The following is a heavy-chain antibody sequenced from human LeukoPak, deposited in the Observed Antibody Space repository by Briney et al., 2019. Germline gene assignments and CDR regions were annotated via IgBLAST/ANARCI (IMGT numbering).Heavy chain of an antibody. CDR3: ARLANLLTEDASDI. CDR1: GFTFSSYE. Sequence: GGSLRLSCAASGFTFSSYEMNWVRQAPGKGLEWVSYISSSGSTIYYADSVKGRFTISRDNAKNSLYLQMNSLRAEDTAVYYCARLANLLTEDASDIWGQGTMVTVSS. D-gene: IGHD3-9*01. CDR2: ISSSGSTI. V-gene: IGHV3-48*03. J-gene: IGHJ3*02.